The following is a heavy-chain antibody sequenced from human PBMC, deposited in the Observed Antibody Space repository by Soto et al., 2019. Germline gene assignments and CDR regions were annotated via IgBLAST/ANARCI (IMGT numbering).Heavy chain of an antibody. Sequence: PSETLSLSCTVSGGSISSSTYYWGWMRQPPGKGLEWIGEINHSGSTNYNPSLKSRVTISVDTSRNQFSLKLSSVTAADTAVYYCARVFSDSSSLFDPWGQGTLVTVSS. V-gene: IGHV4-39*07. CDR3: ARVFSDSSSLFDP. CDR2: INHSGST. J-gene: IGHJ5*02. D-gene: IGHD6-13*01. CDR1: GGSISSSTYY.